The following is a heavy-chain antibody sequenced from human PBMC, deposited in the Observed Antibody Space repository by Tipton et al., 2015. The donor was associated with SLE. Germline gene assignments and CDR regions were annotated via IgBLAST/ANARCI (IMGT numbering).Heavy chain of an antibody. D-gene: IGHD2/OR15-2a*01. Sequence: TLSLTCAVYGGSFSGYYWSWIRQPPGKGLEWIGEINHSGSTNYNPSLKSRVTISVDTSKNQFSLKLSSVTAADTAVYYCARSFGQFDPWGQGTLVTVSS. CDR3: ARSFGQFDP. CDR2: INHSGST. J-gene: IGHJ5*02. V-gene: IGHV4-34*01. CDR1: GGSFSGYY.